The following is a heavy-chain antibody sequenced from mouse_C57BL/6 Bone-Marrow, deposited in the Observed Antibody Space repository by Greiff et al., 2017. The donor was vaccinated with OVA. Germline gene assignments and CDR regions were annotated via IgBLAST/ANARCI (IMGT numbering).Heavy chain of an antibody. CDR1: GYAFSRSW. Sequence: QVPLKQSRPELVKPGASVKISCKASGYAFSRSWMNWVKQRPGKGLEWIGRIYPGDGDTNYNGKFKGKSTLTADKSSSTAYMQLSSLTSEDSAVYFCARSGIYCGMSEMAYRGQGAMVTVSA. D-gene: IGHD1-1*01. CDR3: ARSGIYCGMSEMAY. J-gene: IGHJ3*01. V-gene: IGHV1-82*01. CDR2: IYPGDGDT.